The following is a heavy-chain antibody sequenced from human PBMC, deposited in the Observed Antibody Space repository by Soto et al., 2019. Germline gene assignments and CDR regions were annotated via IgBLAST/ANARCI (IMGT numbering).Heavy chain of an antibody. V-gene: IGHV4-34*01. D-gene: IGHD2-2*01. CDR2: INHSGST. Sequence: QVQLQQWGAGLLKPSETLSLTCAVYGGSFSGYYWSWIRQPPGKGLEWIGEINHSGSTNYHPSPKSRVTISVDTSKNQFSLKLSSVTAADTAVYYCARITPVPDNWFDPWGQGTLVTVSS. J-gene: IGHJ5*02. CDR3: ARITPVPDNWFDP. CDR1: GGSFSGYY.